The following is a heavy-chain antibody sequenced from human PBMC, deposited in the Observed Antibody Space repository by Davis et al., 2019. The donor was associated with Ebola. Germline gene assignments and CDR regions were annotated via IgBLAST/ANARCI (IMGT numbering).Heavy chain of an antibody. CDR3: ARDRFLNWFDP. Sequence: ASVKVSCKASGYTFTGYYMHWVRQAPGQGPEWMGWINPNSGGTNYAQKFQGWVTMTRDTSISTAYMELSRLRSDDTAVYYCARDRFLNWFDPWGQGTLVTVSS. J-gene: IGHJ5*02. V-gene: IGHV1-2*04. D-gene: IGHD3-3*01. CDR1: GYTFTGYY. CDR2: INPNSGGT.